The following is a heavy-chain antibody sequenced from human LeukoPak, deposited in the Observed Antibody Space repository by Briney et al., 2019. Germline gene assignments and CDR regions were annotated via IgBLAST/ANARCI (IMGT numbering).Heavy chain of an antibody. J-gene: IGHJ6*03. V-gene: IGHV4-59*12. CDR1: GGSISSYY. Sequence: KPSETLSLTCTVSGGSISSYYWSWIRQTPGKGLEWIGYIYDSGSTNFNPSLKSRVTISVDTSKNQFSLKMSSVTAADTAVYYCAREWGKGGDYDYYYYYYMDVWGKGTTVTISS. CDR3: AREWGKGGDYDYYYYYYMDV. CDR2: IYDSGST. D-gene: IGHD4-17*01.